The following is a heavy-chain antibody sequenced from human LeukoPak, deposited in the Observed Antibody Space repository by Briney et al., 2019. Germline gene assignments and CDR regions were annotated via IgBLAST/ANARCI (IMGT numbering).Heavy chain of an antibody. J-gene: IGHJ6*02. Sequence: ASVKVSCKASGYTFTSYGISWVRQAPGQGLEWMGWISAYNGNTNYAQKLQGRVTMTTDTSTSTAYMELRSLRSDDTAVYCCARAIAANDLYYYYGMDVWGQGTTVTVSS. CDR2: ISAYNGNT. CDR1: GYTFTSYG. CDR3: ARAIAANDLYYYYGMDV. D-gene: IGHD1-1*01. V-gene: IGHV1-18*01.